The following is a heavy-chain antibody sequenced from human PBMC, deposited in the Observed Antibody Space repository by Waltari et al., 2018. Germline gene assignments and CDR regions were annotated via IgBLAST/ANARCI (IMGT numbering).Heavy chain of an antibody. CDR1: GFSLNTRGVR. D-gene: IGHD2-15*01. J-gene: IGHJ2*01. V-gene: IGHV2-70*04. Sequence: QMTLRESGPALVKPTQTVTLTCTFSGFSLNTRGVRVSWIRQPPGKALEWLARIDWDEGKFYKASLKTKLTISKDTSKNQVVLTMTNVDPVDTATYFCKRTPSDIDWFFDLWGRGTLVTVSS. CDR2: IDWDEGK. CDR3: KRTPSDIDWFFDL.